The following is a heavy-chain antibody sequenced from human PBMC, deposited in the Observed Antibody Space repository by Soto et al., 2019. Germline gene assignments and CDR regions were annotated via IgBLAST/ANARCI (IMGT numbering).Heavy chain of an antibody. CDR3: ARDRGGGAVAEFDY. V-gene: IGHV4-59*01. CDR1: CGSISSYY. Sequence: PSETLSLTCTVSCGSISSYYWSWIRQPPGRGLEWIGYIYYSGSTNYNPSLKSRVTISVDTSKNQFSLKLSSVTAADTAVYYCARDRGGGAVAEFDYWGQGTLVTVSS. CDR2: IYYSGST. D-gene: IGHD6-19*01. J-gene: IGHJ4*02.